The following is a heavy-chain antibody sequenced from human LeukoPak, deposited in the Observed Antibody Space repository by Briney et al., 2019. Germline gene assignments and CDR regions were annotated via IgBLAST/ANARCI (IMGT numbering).Heavy chain of an antibody. CDR2: INPNSGGT. J-gene: IGHJ6*03. D-gene: IGHD4-11*01. CDR3: ARVRSNYDGYYYYYMDV. Sequence: ASVKVSCKASGYTFTGYYMHWVRQAPGQGLEWMGWINPNSGGTNYAQKFQGRVTMTRDTSISTAYMELSRLRSDDTAVYYCARVRSNYDGYYYYYMDVWGKGTTVTVSS. CDR1: GYTFTGYY. V-gene: IGHV1-2*02.